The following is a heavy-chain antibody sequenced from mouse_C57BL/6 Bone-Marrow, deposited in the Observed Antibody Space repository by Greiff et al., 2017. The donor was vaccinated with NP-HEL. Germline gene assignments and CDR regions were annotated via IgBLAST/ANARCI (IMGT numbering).Heavy chain of an antibody. V-gene: IGHV1-50*01. Sequence: QVQLQQPGAELVKPGASVKLSCKASGYTFTSYWMQWVKQRPGQGLEWIGEIDPSDSYTNYNQKFKGKATFTVDTSSSTAYMQLSSLTSEDSAVYYCARSYYGSSYGDYWGQGTTLTVSS. CDR1: GYTFTSYW. CDR2: IDPSDSYT. CDR3: ARSYYGSSYGDY. J-gene: IGHJ2*01. D-gene: IGHD1-1*01.